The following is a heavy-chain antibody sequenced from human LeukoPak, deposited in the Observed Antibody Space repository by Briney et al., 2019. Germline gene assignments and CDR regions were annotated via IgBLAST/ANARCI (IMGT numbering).Heavy chain of an antibody. V-gene: IGHV1-2*02. CDR3: ARDDYYYYYMDV. Sequence: ASVKVSCKASGYTFTGYYMHWVRQAPGQGLEWMGWINPNSGGTNYAQKFQGRVTMTRDTSISTAYMEMSRLRSDDTAVYYCARDDYYYYYMDVWGKGTTVTVSS. J-gene: IGHJ6*03. CDR1: GYTFTGYY. CDR2: INPNSGGT.